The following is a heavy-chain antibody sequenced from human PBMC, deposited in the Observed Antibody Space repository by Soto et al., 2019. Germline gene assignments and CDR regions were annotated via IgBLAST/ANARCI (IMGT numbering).Heavy chain of an antibody. V-gene: IGHV4-39*01. D-gene: IGHD2-21*02. CDR2: IYYSGRT. Sequence: SETLSLTCIVSGESISSSSYYWGWIRQPPGKGWEWIGSIYYSGRTYYNPSFKSRVTISIDTSKNQFSLKLSSVTATDTAVYYCARQRTTVVTQAYFDHWGQGALVTVSS. CDR3: ARQRTTVVTQAYFDH. J-gene: IGHJ4*02. CDR1: GESISSSSYY.